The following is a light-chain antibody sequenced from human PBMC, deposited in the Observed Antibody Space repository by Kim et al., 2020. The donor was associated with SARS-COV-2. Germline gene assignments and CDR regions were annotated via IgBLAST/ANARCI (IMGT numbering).Light chain of an antibody. Sequence: SSELTQDPAVSVALGQTVRITCQGDSLRSYYASWYQQKPGQAPVLVIYDKNNRPSGIPDRFSGSSSGNTASLTITGAQAEDEADYYCNSRDSSANHRVFGGGTQLTVL. J-gene: IGLJ3*02. CDR1: SLRSYY. CDR2: DKN. V-gene: IGLV3-19*01. CDR3: NSRDSSANHRV.